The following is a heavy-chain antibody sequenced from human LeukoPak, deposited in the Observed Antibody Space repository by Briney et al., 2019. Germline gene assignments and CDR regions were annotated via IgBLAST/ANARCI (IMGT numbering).Heavy chain of an antibody. CDR2: ISAYNGNT. Sequence: GASVKVSCKASGYTFTTYDISWVRQAPGQGLEWMGWISAYNGNTNYAQKLQDRVTMTTDTSTSTAYMDLRSLRSDDTAVYYCARTDCSSTSCPFDYWGQGTLVTVSS. CDR3: ARTDCSSTSCPFDY. V-gene: IGHV1-18*01. J-gene: IGHJ4*02. CDR1: GYTFTTYD. D-gene: IGHD2-2*01.